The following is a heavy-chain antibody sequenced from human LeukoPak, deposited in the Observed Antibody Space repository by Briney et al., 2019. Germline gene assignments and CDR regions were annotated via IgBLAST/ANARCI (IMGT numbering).Heavy chain of an antibody. CDR1: GYTFTSYD. J-gene: IGHJ3*02. D-gene: IGHD4-23*01. CDR3: ARFMTTVGHDAFDI. V-gene: IGHV1-8*03. CDR2: MNPNSGNT. Sequence: ASVKVSCKASGYTFTSYDINWVRQATGQGLEWMGWMNPNSGNTGYAQKFQGRVTITRNTSISTAYMELSSLRSEDTAVYYCARFMTTVGHDAFDIWGQGTMVTVSS.